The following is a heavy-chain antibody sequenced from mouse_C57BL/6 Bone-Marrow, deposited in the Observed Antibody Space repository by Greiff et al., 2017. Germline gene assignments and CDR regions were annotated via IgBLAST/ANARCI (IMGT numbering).Heavy chain of an antibody. CDR2: ISDGGSYT. CDR1: GFTFSSYA. CDR3: ARAFYYGNY. V-gene: IGHV5-4*01. Sequence: EVHLVESGGGLVKPGGSLKLSCAASGFTFSSYAMSWVRQTPEKRLEWVATISDGGSYTYYPDNVKGRFTISRDNAKNNLYLQMSHLKSEDTAMYYCARAFYYGNYWGQGTSVTVSS. D-gene: IGHD2-1*01. J-gene: IGHJ4*01.